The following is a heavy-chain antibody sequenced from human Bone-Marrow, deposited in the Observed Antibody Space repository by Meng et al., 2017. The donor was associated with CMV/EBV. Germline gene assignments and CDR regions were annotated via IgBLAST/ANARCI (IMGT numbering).Heavy chain of an antibody. Sequence: GESLKISCAASGFAFSTYGMHWVRQAPGKGLEWVAYIRYDGSDKYYADSVKGRFSISRDNSKNTLYVQMNSLRAEDTAVYYCARDRYYDSSWKPAFYIWGQGTMVTVSS. CDR2: IRYDGSDK. V-gene: IGHV3-30*02. CDR3: ARDRYYDSSWKPAFYI. J-gene: IGHJ3*02. D-gene: IGHD3-22*01. CDR1: GFAFSTYG.